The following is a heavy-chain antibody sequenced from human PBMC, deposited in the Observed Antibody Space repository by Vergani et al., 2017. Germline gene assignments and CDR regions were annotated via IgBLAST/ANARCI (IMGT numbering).Heavy chain of an antibody. CDR3: ARGCGSTSCYKRGEDWFDP. D-gene: IGHD2-2*02. J-gene: IGHJ5*02. V-gene: IGHV1-46*01. CDR1: GYTFTSYY. Sequence: QVQLVQSGAEVKKPGASVKVSCQASGYTFTSYYIHWVRQAPGQGLGWMGIIKPSAGRTNYAQKCQGRVTMTRDTSTSTVFMELSSLRSEDTAVYYFARGCGSTSCYKRGEDWFDPWGQGTLVTVSS. CDR2: IKPSAGRT.